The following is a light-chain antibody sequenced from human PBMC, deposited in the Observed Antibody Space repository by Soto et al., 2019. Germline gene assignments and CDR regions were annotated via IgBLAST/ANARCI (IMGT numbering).Light chain of an antibody. J-gene: IGLJ2*01. V-gene: IGLV2-8*01. Sequence: QSALTQPPSASGSPGQSVTISCTGSDSDIGTYIYVSWYQQHPGKGPKLILYEVNKRSSGVPDRFSGSKSGNTASLTVSGLQIEDEADYFCSSYAGVKNFVVFGGGTKVTVL. CDR1: DSDIGTYIY. CDR3: SSYAGVKNFVV. CDR2: EVN.